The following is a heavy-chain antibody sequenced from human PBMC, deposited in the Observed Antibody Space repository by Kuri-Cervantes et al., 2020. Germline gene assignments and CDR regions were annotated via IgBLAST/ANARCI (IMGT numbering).Heavy chain of an antibody. CDR1: GFTFAYYG. CDR3: ARTEKRYCSSTSCYTALDY. Sequence: GESLKISCAASGFTFAYYGMHWVRQAPGKGLEWVAVLWSDGNKKYYADSVKGRFTVSRDNSKNTLYLQMNSLGAEDTAVYYCARTEKRYCSSTSCYTALDYWGQGTLVAVSS. V-gene: IGHV3-33*01. J-gene: IGHJ4*02. D-gene: IGHD2-2*02. CDR2: LWSDGNKK.